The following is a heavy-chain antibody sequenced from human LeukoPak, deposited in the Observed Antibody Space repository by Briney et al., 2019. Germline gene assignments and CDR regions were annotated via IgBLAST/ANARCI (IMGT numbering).Heavy chain of an antibody. CDR3: ARESSSGPDY. CDR2: ISDSGTTK. V-gene: IGHV3-48*03. CDR1: GLTFSSYE. D-gene: IGHD6-19*01. J-gene: IGHJ4*02. Sequence: GGSLRLSCAASGLTFSSYEMNWVRQAPGKGLEWVSYISDSGTTKYYADSVKGRFTISRDNAKNSLYLQMNSLRAEDTAVYYCARESSSGPDYWGQGTLVTVSS.